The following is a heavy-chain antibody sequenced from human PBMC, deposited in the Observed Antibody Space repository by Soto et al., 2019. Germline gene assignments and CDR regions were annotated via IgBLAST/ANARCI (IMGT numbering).Heavy chain of an antibody. D-gene: IGHD2-2*01. Sequence: GGSLRLSCAASGFSFSSYGMHWLRQAAGKGLEWVAVISYDGSNKYYADSVRGRFTISRDNSKNTLYLQMNSLRPEDTAVFYCAKERMEQYQLLPFFDYWGKGPLVTVSS. V-gene: IGHV3-30*18. CDR3: AKERMEQYQLLPFFDY. CDR1: GFSFSSYG. CDR2: ISYDGSNK. J-gene: IGHJ4*02.